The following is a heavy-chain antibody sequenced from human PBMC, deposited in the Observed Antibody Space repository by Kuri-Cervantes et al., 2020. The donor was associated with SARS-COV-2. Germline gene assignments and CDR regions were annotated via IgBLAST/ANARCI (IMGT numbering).Heavy chain of an antibody. Sequence: KVSCKGSGYSFTSYWIGWVRQMPGKGLEWMGIIYPGDSDTRYSPSSQGQVTISADKSISTAYLQWSSLKASDTAMYYCARSAAPPALYYGMDVWGQGTTVTVSS. V-gene: IGHV5-51*01. CDR1: GYSFTSYW. CDR2: IYPGDSDT. J-gene: IGHJ6*02. CDR3: ARSAAPPALYYGMDV. D-gene: IGHD2-15*01.